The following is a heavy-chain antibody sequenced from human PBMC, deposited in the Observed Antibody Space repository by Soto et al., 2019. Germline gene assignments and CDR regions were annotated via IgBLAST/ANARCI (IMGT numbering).Heavy chain of an antibody. V-gene: IGHV3-33*01. J-gene: IGHJ4*02. Sequence: GGSLRLSCAASGFTFSSYGMHWVRQAPGKGLEWVAVIWYDGSNKYYADSVKGRFTISRDNSKNTLYLQMNSLRAEDTAVYYCARVREDDYGDPFDYWGQGTLVTVSS. CDR2: IWYDGSNK. CDR3: ARVREDDYGDPFDY. CDR1: GFTFSSYG. D-gene: IGHD4-17*01.